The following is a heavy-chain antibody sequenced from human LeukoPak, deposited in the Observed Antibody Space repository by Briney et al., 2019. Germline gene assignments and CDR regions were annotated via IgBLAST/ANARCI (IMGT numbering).Heavy chain of an antibody. J-gene: IGHJ4*02. Sequence: GGSLRLSCAASGFTLSTYAMSWVRQAPRKGLEWVSFIYSGRNIHYSDSVKGRFTISRDNSKNTLYLQMNSLRADDTAVYYCARRAGEYSHPYDYWGQGTLVTVSS. D-gene: IGHD4-17*01. V-gene: IGHV3-53*01. CDR3: ARRAGEYSHPYDY. CDR2: IYSGRNI. CDR1: GFTLSTYA.